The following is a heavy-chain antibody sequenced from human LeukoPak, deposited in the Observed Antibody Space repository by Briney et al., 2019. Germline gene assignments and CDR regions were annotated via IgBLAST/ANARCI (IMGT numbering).Heavy chain of an antibody. CDR1: GGSFSGYY. J-gene: IGHJ4*02. V-gene: IGHV4-34*01. CDR2: INHSGST. CDR3: ARQRWLQLTDY. Sequence: PSETLSLTCAVYGGSFSGYYWSWIRQPPGKGLEWIGEINHSGSTNYNPSLKSRVTISVDTSKNQFSLKMSSVTAADTAVYYCARQRWLQLTDYWGQGTLVTVSS. D-gene: IGHD5-24*01.